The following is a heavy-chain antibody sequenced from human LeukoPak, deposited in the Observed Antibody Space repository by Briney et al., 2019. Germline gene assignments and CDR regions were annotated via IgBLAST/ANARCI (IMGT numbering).Heavy chain of an antibody. CDR2: ISAYNGNK. Sequence: GASVTVTLKCSVYTFTKYGISGLRQPPAQGLEWMGWISAYNGNKNYAQKLHGRVTMTTDTSTSTAYMALRSLRSDDTAVYYCARDELRYFDWSADPYFDYWGQGTLVTVSS. D-gene: IGHD3-9*01. CDR3: ARDELRYFDWSADPYFDY. J-gene: IGHJ4*02. CDR1: VYTFTKYG. V-gene: IGHV1-18*04.